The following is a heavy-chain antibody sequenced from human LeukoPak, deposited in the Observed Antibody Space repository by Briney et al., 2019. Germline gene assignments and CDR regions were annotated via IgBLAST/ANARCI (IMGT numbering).Heavy chain of an antibody. V-gene: IGHV4-59*01. CDR3: ARAGRWEGRPHAFDI. Sequence: PSATLSLTCTVSGGSISSYYWNWIRQPPGKGLEWIGYIYYSGITNYNPSLKSRVTISVDTSKSQFSLKLTSVTAADTAVYYCARAGRWEGRPHAFDIWGQGTMVTVSS. J-gene: IGHJ3*02. CDR2: IYYSGIT. CDR1: GGSISSYY. D-gene: IGHD1-26*01.